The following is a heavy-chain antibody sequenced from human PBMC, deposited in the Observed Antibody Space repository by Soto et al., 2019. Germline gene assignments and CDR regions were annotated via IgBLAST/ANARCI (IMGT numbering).Heavy chain of an antibody. Sequence: EGSLRLSCAASGFTFSNYWMSWVRQVPGKGLAWVSNIKEDGSEKYYVDSVKGRFTISRDNAKNSVHLQMNSPRDEDTAVYYCVRFSILVSGRGRGAFFDSWGQGTPVTVSS. J-gene: IGHJ4*02. CDR1: GFTFSNYW. D-gene: IGHD6-19*01. CDR3: VRFSILVSGRGRGAFFDS. V-gene: IGHV3-7*03. CDR2: IKEDGSEK.